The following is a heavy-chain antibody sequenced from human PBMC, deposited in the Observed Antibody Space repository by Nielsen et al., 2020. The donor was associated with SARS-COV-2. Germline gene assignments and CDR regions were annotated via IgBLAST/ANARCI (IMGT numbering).Heavy chain of an antibody. J-gene: IGHJ5*02. D-gene: IGHD1-1*01. V-gene: IGHV1-2*04. CDR3: ARGSIGERTIDP. CDR2: INPNSGGT. CDR1: GYTLTELS. Sequence: ASVKVSCKVSGYTLTELSMHWVRQAPGKGLEWMGWINPNSGGTNYAQKFQGWVTMTRDTSISTAYMELSRLRSDDTAVYYCARGSIGERTIDPWGQGTLVTVSS.